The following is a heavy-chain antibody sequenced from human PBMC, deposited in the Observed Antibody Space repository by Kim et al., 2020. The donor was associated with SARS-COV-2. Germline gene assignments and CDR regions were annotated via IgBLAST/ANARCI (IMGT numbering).Heavy chain of an antibody. V-gene: IGHV3-11*06. J-gene: IGHJ5*02. CDR2: ISSSSSYT. CDR3: ARSARNNWFDP. Sequence: GGSLRLSCAASGFTFSDYYMSWIRQAPGKGLEWVSYISSSSSYTTYADSVKGRFTISRDNAKNSLYLQMNSLRAEDTAVYYCARSARNNWFDPWGQGTLVTVSS. CDR1: GFTFSDYY.